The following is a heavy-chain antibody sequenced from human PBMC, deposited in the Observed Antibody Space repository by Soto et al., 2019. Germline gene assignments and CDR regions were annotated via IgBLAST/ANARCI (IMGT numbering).Heavy chain of an antibody. Sequence: EVQLVESGGGLVQPGGSLRLSCAASGFTFSSYSMKWVRQAPGKGLEWVSYISSSSSTIYYADSVKGRFTISRDNAKNSLYLQMYSLRDEDTGVYYCAREGGSLNWFDPWGQGTLVTVSS. J-gene: IGHJ5*02. CDR3: AREGGSLNWFDP. CDR1: GFTFSSYS. V-gene: IGHV3-48*02. CDR2: ISSSSSTI. D-gene: IGHD1-26*01.